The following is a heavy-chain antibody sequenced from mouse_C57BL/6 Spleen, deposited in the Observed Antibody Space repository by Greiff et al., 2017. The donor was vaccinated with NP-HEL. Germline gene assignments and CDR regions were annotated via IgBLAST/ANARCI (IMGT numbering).Heavy chain of an antibody. CDR2: IYPSDSEN. V-gene: IGHV1-61*01. CDR1: GYTFTSYW. Sequence: QVQLQQPGAELVRPGSSVKLSCKASGYTFTSYWMDWVKQRPGQGLEWIGNIYPSDSENHYNQKFKDKATLTVDKSSSTAYMQLSSLTSEDSAVYYCAIYYGSTLYYAMDDWGQGTSVTVSS. J-gene: IGHJ4*01. D-gene: IGHD1-1*01. CDR3: AIYYGSTLYYAMDD.